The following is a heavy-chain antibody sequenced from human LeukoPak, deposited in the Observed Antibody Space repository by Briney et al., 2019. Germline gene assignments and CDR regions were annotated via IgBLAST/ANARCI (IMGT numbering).Heavy chain of an antibody. CDR2: IGPNGAST. V-gene: IGHV3-64D*06. CDR3: VKDLTGTWSFDY. J-gene: IGHJ4*02. Sequence: GGSLRLSCSTSGFTFSNHFMHWVRQAPGKGLEYVSSIGPNGASTLYADSVKGRFTISRDNSKNALYLQLTSLRLEDTALYYCVKDLTGTWSFDYWGQGTLVTVPS. D-gene: IGHD3-9*01. CDR1: GFTFSNHF.